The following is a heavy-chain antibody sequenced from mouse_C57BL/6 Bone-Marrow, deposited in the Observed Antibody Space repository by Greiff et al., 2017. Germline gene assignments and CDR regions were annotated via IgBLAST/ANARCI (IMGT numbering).Heavy chain of an antibody. CDR1: GYTFTSYT. Sequence: QVQLQQSGAELARPGASVKMSCKASGYTFTSYTMHWVKQRPGQGLEWIGYNNPSSGYTKYNQKFKDKATLTSDKSSSTAYMQLGSLTSEDSAVXCCAKLKAYWGQGTLVTVSA. J-gene: IGHJ3*01. V-gene: IGHV1-4*01. CDR2: NNPSSGYT. CDR3: AKLKAY.